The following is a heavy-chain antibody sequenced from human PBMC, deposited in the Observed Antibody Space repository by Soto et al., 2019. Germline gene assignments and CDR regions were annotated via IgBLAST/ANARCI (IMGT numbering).Heavy chain of an antibody. D-gene: IGHD6-13*01. CDR1: GDSISASSYF. V-gene: IGHV4-39*01. J-gene: IGHJ4*01. CDR2: IYYSGRT. Sequence: SETLSLTCTVSGDSISASSYFWAWIRQPPGKGLEWIASIYYSGRTYYNPSLKSRVFISVDTSKNQFSLKLSSVSAPDTAVYYCARGGVAAAGIDYWGQETLVTVSS. CDR3: ARGGVAAAGIDY.